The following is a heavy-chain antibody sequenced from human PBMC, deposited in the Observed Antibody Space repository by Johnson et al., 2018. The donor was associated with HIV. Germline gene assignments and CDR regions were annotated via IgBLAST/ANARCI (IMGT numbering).Heavy chain of an antibody. CDR1: GFTFNTYG. CDR3: AKGYYDSPFGVDI. Sequence: QVQLVESGGGVVQPGTSLRLSCAASGFTFNTYGMHWVRQAPGKGLEWVALMSHDGSNKYYTDPVKGRFTISRDNSKNALYLQMHNLTTEDTAVYYWAKGYYDSPFGVDIWGRGTMVIVSS. CDR2: MSHDGSNK. D-gene: IGHD3-3*01. J-gene: IGHJ3*02. V-gene: IGHV3-30*18.